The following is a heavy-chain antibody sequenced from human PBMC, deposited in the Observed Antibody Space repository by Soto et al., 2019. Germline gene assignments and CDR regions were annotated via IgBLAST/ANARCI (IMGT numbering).Heavy chain of an antibody. V-gene: IGHV4-30-4*01. CDR2: CYYSGST. J-gene: IGHJ4*02. CDR3: ARSRAYYYDSSGILFDY. CDR1: GGSISSGDYY. Sequence: QVQLQESGPELVEPSQTLSLTCTVSGGSISSGDYYWAWIRQPPGKRLEWIGYCYYSGSTFYSPYLKRRVTKSVDTSKNQCSLKLSSLTAADSAVYYCARSRAYYYDSSGILFDYWGQGTLVTVSS. D-gene: IGHD3-22*01.